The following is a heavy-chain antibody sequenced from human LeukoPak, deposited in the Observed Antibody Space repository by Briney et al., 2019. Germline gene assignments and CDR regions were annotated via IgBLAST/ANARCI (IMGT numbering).Heavy chain of an antibody. V-gene: IGHV1-69*06. CDR2: IIPIFGTA. CDR1: GYTFTGYY. Sequence: ASVKVSCKASGYTFTGYYMHWVRQAPGQGLEWMGGIIPIFGTANYAQKFQGRVTITADKSTSTAYMELSSLRSEDTAVYYCARDLPSDGSGSYYSDYWGQGTLVTVSS. J-gene: IGHJ4*02. CDR3: ARDLPSDGSGSYYSDY. D-gene: IGHD3-10*01.